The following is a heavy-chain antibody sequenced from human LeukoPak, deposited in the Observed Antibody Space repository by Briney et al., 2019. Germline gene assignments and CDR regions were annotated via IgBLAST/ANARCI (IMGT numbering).Heavy chain of an antibody. D-gene: IGHD3-22*01. CDR3: ANEGYYDSSGYHGDY. V-gene: IGHV3-23*01. CDR2: ISGSGGST. Sequence: GGSLRFSCAASGFTFSSYAMSWVRQAPGKGLEWVSAISGSGGSTYYADSVKGRFTISRDNSKNTLYLQMNSLRAEDTAVYYCANEGYYDSSGYHGDYWGQGTLVTVSS. J-gene: IGHJ4*02. CDR1: GFTFSSYA.